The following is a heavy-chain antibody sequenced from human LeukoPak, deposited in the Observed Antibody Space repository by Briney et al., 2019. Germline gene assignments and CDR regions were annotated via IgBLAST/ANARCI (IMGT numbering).Heavy chain of an antibody. J-gene: IGHJ4*02. CDR2: INPNSGGT. D-gene: IGHD3-10*01. Sequence: ASVKVSCKASGYTFTGYYMHWVRQAPGQGLEWMGWINPNSGGTNYAQKFQGRVAMTTDTSISTAYMELSRLTSDNTAVYYCARRGQDYWGQGTLVTVSS. CDR1: GYTFTGYY. V-gene: IGHV1-2*02. CDR3: ARRGQDY.